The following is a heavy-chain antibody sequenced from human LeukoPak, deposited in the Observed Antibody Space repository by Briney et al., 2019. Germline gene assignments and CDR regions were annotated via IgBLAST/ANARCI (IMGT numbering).Heavy chain of an antibody. CDR1: GGSISSSSYY. V-gene: IGHV4-39*01. D-gene: IGHD6-13*01. Sequence: SETLSLTCTVSGGSISSSSYYRGWIRQPPGKGLEWIGSIYYSGSTYYNPSLKSRVTISVDTSKNQFSLKLSSVTAADAAVYYCARQAAAANKAFDYWGQGTLVTVSS. CDR2: IYYSGST. J-gene: IGHJ4*02. CDR3: ARQAAAANKAFDY.